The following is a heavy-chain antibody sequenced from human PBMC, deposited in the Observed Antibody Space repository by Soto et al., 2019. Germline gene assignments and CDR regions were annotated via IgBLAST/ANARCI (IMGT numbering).Heavy chain of an antibody. CDR2: ISSSSSYT. CDR3: ARDYYDCRGCRAYGY. CDR1: GFTFSDYY. Sequence: QVQLVESGGGLVKPGGSLRLSCAASGFTFSDYYMSWIRQAPGKGLEWVSYISSSSSYTNYPDCGKGRFTIYSDNAKNSRSLQMSSLRAEDTGVYYCARDYYDCRGCRAYGYWGQGALVIVSS. V-gene: IGHV3-11*05. D-gene: IGHD3-22*01. J-gene: IGHJ4*02.